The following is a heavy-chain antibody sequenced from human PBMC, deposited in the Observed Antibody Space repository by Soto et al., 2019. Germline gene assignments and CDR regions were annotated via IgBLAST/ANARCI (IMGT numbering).Heavy chain of an antibody. D-gene: IGHD3-22*01. V-gene: IGHV4-31*03. CDR3: ARAKRITMIVGGFDP. Sequence: SETLSLTCTVSGGSIGSGGYYWSWIRQHPGKGLGWIGYIYYSGSTYYNPSLKSRVTISVDTSKNQFSLKLSSVTAADTAVYYCARAKRITMIVGGFDPWGQGTLVTVSS. J-gene: IGHJ5*02. CDR2: IYYSGST. CDR1: GGSIGSGGYY.